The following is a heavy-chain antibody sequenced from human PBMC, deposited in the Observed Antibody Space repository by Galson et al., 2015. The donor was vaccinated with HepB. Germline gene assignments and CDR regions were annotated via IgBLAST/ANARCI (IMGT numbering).Heavy chain of an antibody. CDR1: GYTFTSYY. J-gene: IGHJ4*02. V-gene: IGHV1-46*01. CDR2: INPSGGST. Sequence: VKVSCKASGYTFTSYYMHWVRQAPGQGLEWMGIINPSGGSTSYAQKFQGRVTMTRDTSTSTVYMELSSLRSEDTAVYYCARAGTVFGVIIGAGGDYYFDSWGQGTLVTVSS. D-gene: IGHD3-3*01. CDR3: ARAGTVFGVIIGAGGDYYFDS.